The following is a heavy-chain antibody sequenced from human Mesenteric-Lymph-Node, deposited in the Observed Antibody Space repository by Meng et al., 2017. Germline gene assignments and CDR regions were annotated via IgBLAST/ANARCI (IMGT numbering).Heavy chain of an antibody. CDR1: GGSISSYY. D-gene: IGHD6-19*01. CDR3: ARESSSGWLNDAFDI. CDR2: IYYSGST. V-gene: IGHV4-59*01. Sequence: ESLKISCTVSGGSISSYYWSWIRQPPGKGLEWIGYIYYSGSTNYNPSLKSRVTISVDTSKNQFSLKLSSVTAADTAVYYCARESSSGWLNDAFDIWGQGTMVTVSS. J-gene: IGHJ3*02.